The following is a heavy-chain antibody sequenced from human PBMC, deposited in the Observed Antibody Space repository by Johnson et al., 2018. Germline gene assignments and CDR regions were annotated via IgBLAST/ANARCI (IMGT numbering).Heavy chain of an antibody. CDR1: GFTFSSYG. V-gene: IGHV3-30*03. Sequence: VQLVESGGGLVQPGGSLRLSCAASGFTFSSYGMHWVRQAPGKGLEWVAVISYDGSNKYYADSVKGRFTISRDNSKNTLYLQMNSLRAEDTAVYYCARDVVVTAFDIWGQGTMVTVSS. CDR2: ISYDGSNK. D-gene: IGHD3-22*01. J-gene: IGHJ3*02. CDR3: ARDVVVTAFDI.